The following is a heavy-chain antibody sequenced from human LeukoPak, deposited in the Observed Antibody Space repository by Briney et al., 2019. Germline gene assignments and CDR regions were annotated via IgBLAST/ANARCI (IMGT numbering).Heavy chain of an antibody. D-gene: IGHD1-20*01. CDR1: GFTFSSCA. J-gene: IGHJ4*02. V-gene: IGHV3-23*01. CDR2: ISGSGGST. Sequence: GGSLRLSCAASGFTFSSCAMSWVRQAPGKGLEWVSAISGSGGSTYYADSVKGRFTISRDNSKNTLYLQMNSLRAEDTAVYYCAKEVYNWNDPTLFFDYWGQGTLVTVSS. CDR3: AKEVYNWNDPTLFFDY.